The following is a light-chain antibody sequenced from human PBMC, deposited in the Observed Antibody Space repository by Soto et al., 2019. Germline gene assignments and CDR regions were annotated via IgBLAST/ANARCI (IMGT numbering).Light chain of an antibody. CDR2: EVT. J-gene: IGLJ1*01. CDR3: SSYAGANRV. CDR1: SSDVGANNY. V-gene: IGLV2-8*01. Sequence: QSALTQPPSASGSPGQSVTISCTGTSSDVGANNYVSWYQQHPGKAPKLMIYEVTKWPSGVPDRFSGSESGNTASLTVSGLQAEDEADYYCSSYAGANRVFGTGTKLTVL.